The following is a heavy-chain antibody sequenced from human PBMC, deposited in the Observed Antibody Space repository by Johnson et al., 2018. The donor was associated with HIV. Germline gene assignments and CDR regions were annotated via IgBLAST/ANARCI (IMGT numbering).Heavy chain of an antibody. D-gene: IGHD1-14*01. CDR3: TTDYHVVFGAFDI. CDR2: IYSGGST. Sequence: VQLVESGGGLVQPGGSLRLSCAASGLTVSSNYMSWVRQAPGKGLEWVSVIYSGGSTDYAAPVKGRFTISRDDSKNTLYMQMNSLKTEDTAVYYCTTDYHVVFGAFDIWGQGTMVTVSS. J-gene: IGHJ3*02. CDR1: GLTVSSNY. V-gene: IGHV3-66*01.